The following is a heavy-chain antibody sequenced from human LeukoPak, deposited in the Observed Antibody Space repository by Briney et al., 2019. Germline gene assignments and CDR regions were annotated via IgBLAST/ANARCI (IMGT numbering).Heavy chain of an antibody. Sequence: GGSLRLSCAASGFTVSSNYMSWVRQAPGKGLEWVSVIYSGGSTYYADSVKGRFTISRDNSKNTLYLQMNSLRAEDTAVYYCARDPPYGDYEYYWGQGTLVTVSS. CDR1: GFTVSSNY. V-gene: IGHV3-66*01. CDR2: IYSGGST. CDR3: ARDPPYGDYEYY. D-gene: IGHD4-17*01. J-gene: IGHJ4*02.